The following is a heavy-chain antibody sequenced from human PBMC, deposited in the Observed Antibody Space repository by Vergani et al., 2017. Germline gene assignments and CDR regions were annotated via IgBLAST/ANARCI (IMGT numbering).Heavy chain of an antibody. CDR2: IYPGDSDT. CDR3: ARAGGVTAQTSYYYYYGMDV. V-gene: IGHV5-51*01. D-gene: IGHD2-21*02. Sequence: EVQLVQSGAEVKKPGESLTISCKGSGYSFTSYWIGWVRQMPGKGLEWMGIIYPGDSDTRYSPSFQGQVTISADKSISTAYLQWSSLKASDTAMYYCARAGGVTAQTSYYYYYGMDVWGQGTTVTVSS. J-gene: IGHJ6*02. CDR1: GYSFTSYW.